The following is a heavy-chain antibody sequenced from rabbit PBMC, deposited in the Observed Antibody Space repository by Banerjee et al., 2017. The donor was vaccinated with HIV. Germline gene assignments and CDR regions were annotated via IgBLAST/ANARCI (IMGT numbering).Heavy chain of an antibody. D-gene: IGHD2-1*01. CDR3: ARDSGDGWAFDL. CDR2: IDAGSSGNT. V-gene: IGHV1S40*01. Sequence: QSLEESGGDLVKPGASLTLTCTASGFSFSAGYYMCWVHQAPGKGLEWIACIDAGSSGNTYYATWAKGRFTISKTSSTTVTLQMTSLTAADTATYFCARDSGDGWAFDLWGQGTLVTVS. J-gene: IGHJ4*01. CDR1: GFSFSAGYY.